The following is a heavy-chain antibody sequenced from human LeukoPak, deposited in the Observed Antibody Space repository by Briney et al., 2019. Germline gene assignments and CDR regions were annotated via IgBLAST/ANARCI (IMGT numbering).Heavy chain of an antibody. CDR3: ARAYPHAFDI. J-gene: IGHJ3*02. CDR1: GFTFSSYG. CDR2: ISYDGSNK. Sequence: GGSLRLSCAASGFTFSSYGVHWVRQAPGKGLEWVAVISYDGSNKYYADSVKGRFTSSRDNSKNTLYLQMNSLRAEDTAVYYCARAYPHAFDIWGQGTMVTVSS. V-gene: IGHV3-30*03.